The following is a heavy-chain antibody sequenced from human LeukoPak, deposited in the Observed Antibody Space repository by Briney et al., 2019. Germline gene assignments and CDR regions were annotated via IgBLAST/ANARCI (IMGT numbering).Heavy chain of an antibody. V-gene: IGHV4-4*09. J-gene: IGHJ4*02. D-gene: IGHD1-26*01. CDR2: IHSSGGS. CDR1: GASISNYY. Sequence: SETLSLTCTVSGASISNYYWSWIRQTPEKGLEWMGHIHSSGGSSYYPSLKSRLTLSIDTSRNQLSLKLPSVTAADTAVYFCPRLGSYHDFWGQGALVTVSS. CDR3: PRLGSYHDF.